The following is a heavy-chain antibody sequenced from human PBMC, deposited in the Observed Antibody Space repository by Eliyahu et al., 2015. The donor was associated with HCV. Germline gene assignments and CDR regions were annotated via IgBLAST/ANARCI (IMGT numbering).Heavy chain of an antibody. CDR2: IFLRWGT. J-gene: IGHJ4*02. CDR3: ARAGGADYDFWSYFDY. V-gene: IGHV4-59*01. D-gene: IGHD3-3*01. Sequence: QVQLQESGPGLVKPSETLSLTCTVSGGSISSYYWSWIRQPPGKGLEWIGYIFLRWGTQHHPSLKSRVTISVDTSKNQFSLKLSSVTAADTAVYYCARAGGADYDFWSYFDYWGQGTLVTVSS. CDR1: GGSISSYY.